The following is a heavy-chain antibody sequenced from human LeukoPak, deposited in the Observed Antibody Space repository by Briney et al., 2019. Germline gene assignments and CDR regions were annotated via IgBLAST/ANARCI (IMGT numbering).Heavy chain of an antibody. J-gene: IGHJ4*02. Sequence: SETLSLTCAVYGGSFSGYYWSWICQPPGKGLEWIGEINHSGSTNYNPSLKSRVTISVDTSKNQFSLKLSSVTAADTAVYYCARVRDAPYYFDYWGQGTLVTVSS. CDR1: GGSFSGYY. CDR2: INHSGST. CDR3: ARVRDAPYYFDY. V-gene: IGHV4-34*01. D-gene: IGHD2-21*02.